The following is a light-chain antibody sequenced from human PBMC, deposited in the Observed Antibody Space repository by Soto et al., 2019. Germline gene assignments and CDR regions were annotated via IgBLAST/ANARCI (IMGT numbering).Light chain of an antibody. J-gene: IGLJ1*01. CDR2: DVN. CDR1: SSDVGGYNY. Sequence: QSALTQPASVSGSPGQSITISCTGTSSDVGGYNYVSWYQQHPGKAPKLMIYDVNLRPSGVSNRFSGSKSGNTDSLTISGLEAEDEADYYCTSTTYMTGSTYVFGSGTKLTVL. CDR3: TSTTYMTGSTYV. V-gene: IGLV2-14*03.